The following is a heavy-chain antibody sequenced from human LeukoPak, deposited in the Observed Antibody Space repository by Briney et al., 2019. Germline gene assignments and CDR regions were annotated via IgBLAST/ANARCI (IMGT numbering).Heavy chain of an antibody. CDR1: GFTVSSNY. V-gene: IGHV3-53*01. D-gene: IGHD3-3*01. Sequence: GGPLRLSCAASGFTVSSNYMSWVRDAPGKGLEWVSVINSSGSTYYADFVKGRFTITRDNSKNTLYLQMNSLRAEDTAVYYCGSDWSGSGASGYWGQGTLVTVSS. J-gene: IGHJ4*02. CDR2: INSSGST. CDR3: GSDWSGSGASGY.